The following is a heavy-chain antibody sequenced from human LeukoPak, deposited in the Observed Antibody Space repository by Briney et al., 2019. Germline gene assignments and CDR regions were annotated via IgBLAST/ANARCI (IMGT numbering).Heavy chain of an antibody. J-gene: IGHJ4*02. CDR2: INPNSGGP. Sequence: ASLKVSCKASGYTFTGPYIHWMRQAPGQGLEGMGWINPNSGGPKYAQRFQGRVTVTRDTSTSTAYLELSGLRADDTAAYYCARVEYCKKGVCINFDLWGQGTLVTVSS. V-gene: IGHV1-2*02. D-gene: IGHD2-8*01. CDR1: GYTFTGPY. CDR3: ARVEYCKKGVCINFDL.